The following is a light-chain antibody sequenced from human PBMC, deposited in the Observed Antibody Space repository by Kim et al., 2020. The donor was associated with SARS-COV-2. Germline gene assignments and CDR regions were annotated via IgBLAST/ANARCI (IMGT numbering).Light chain of an antibody. CDR2: DAS. J-gene: IGKJ3*01. CDR3: QHYDSLPFT. V-gene: IGKV1-33*01. CDR1: QDICNY. Sequence: APIGDRVTITCQASQDICNYFNWDQQTPGRAPKLLIYDASNLETGVPSRFSGSGSGTDFTFTISSLQPEDIATYYCQHYDSLPFTFGPGTKVDIK.